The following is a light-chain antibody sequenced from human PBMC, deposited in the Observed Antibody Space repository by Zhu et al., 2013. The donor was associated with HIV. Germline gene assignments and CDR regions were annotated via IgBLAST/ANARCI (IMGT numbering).Light chain of an antibody. V-gene: IGLV2-11*01. J-gene: IGLJ1*01. CDR1: STDVGNYDF. CDR2: DVT. Sequence: QSALTQPRSVSGSPGQSVTISCSGTSTDVGNYDFVSWYQQLPDKAPKLLISDVTKRPSGVPDRFSGSKSGNTASLTISGLQAEDEGDYYCCSYAGRYTFVFGTGTTVTVL. CDR3: CSYAGRYTFV.